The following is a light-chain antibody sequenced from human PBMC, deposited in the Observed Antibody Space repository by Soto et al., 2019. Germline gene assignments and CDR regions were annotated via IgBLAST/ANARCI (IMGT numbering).Light chain of an antibody. CDR1: QSVSSGY. CDR2: GAS. V-gene: IGKV3-20*01. Sequence: DIVLTQSPGTLSLSPGERATLSCRASQSVSSGYLAWYQQKPGQAPRLLIYGASSRATDIPDRFSGSGSGTDFTLTISRLEPEDFAVYYCQQYDSSPITFGLGTRLEIK. J-gene: IGKJ5*01. CDR3: QQYDSSPIT.